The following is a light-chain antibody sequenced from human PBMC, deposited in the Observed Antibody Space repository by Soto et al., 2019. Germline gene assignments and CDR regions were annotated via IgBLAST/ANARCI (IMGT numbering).Light chain of an antibody. J-gene: IGLJ1*01. CDR2: EGS. Sequence: QSALTQPASVSGSPGQSITISCTGTSSDVGSYNLVSWYQQHPGKGPKLMIYEGSKRPSGVSNRFSGSKSGNTASLTISGLQDEDEADYYFCSYAGGRTYVFGSGTKLTVL. CDR1: SSDVGSYNL. CDR3: CSYAGGRTYV. V-gene: IGLV2-23*01.